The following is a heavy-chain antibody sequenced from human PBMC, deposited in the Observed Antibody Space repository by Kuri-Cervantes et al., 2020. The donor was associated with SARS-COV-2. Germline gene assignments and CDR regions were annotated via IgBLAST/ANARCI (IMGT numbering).Heavy chain of an antibody. D-gene: IGHD5-12*01. Sequence: GESLKISCAASGFTVSSYSMNWVRQAPGKGLEWVSYISSSSSTIYYADSVKGRSTISRDNAKNSLYLQMNSLRDEDTAVYYCARDANYGSRLPRKFDYWGQGTLVTVSS. CDR1: GFTVSSYS. V-gene: IGHV3-48*02. CDR3: ARDANYGSRLPRKFDY. J-gene: IGHJ4*02. CDR2: ISSSSSTI.